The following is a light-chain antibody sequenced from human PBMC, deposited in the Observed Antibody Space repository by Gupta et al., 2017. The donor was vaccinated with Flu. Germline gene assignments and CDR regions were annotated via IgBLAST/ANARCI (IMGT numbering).Light chain of an antibody. J-gene: IGKJ1*01. CDR1: QSVSNRR. CDR2: GAS. CDR3: QQDGSSPPWT. V-gene: IGKV3-20*01. Sequence: EIVLTQSPGTLSLSPGDRATLSCRASQSVSNRRLAWYQQKPGQAPSLLIYGASNRATGIPDRFSGSGSGKDFTLTISRREPDDFAVYFCQQDGSSPPWTFGRGTQVEIK.